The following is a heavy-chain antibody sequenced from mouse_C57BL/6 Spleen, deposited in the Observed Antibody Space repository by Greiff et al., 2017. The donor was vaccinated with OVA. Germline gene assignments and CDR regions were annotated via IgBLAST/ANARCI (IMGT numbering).Heavy chain of an antibody. Sequence: QVQLQQPGAELVKPWASVSLSCTASGYTFTSYWVHWVQQRPGQGLEWIGMIHPNSGSTNYNEKFSSKATLTVDKSSSTVYMQLSSLTSEDSAVYYCARADYGYCYFDYWGQGTTLTVSS. J-gene: IGHJ2*01. CDR1: GYTFTSYW. CDR2: IHPNSGST. V-gene: IGHV1-64*01. D-gene: IGHD2-2*01. CDR3: ARADYGYCYFDY.